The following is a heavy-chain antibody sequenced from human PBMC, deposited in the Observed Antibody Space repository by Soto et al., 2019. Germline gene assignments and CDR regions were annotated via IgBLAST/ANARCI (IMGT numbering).Heavy chain of an antibody. CDR2: IYYSGST. V-gene: IGHV4-30-4*01. Sequence: SETLSLTCTVSGGSISSGDYYWSWIRQPPGKGLEWIGYIYYSGSTYYNPSLKSRVAISVDTSKNQFSLKLSSVTAADTAVYYCARGGAGYCSSTSCYSPAVNWFDPWGQGTLVTVSS. CDR1: GGSISSGDYY. CDR3: ARGGAGYCSSTSCYSPAVNWFDP. D-gene: IGHD2-2*01. J-gene: IGHJ5*02.